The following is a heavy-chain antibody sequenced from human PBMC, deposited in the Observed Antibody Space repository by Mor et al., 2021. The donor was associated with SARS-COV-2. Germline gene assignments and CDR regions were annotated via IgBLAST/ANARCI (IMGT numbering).Heavy chain of an antibody. V-gene: IGHV3-23*02. CDR3: AKGGSDAFDI. J-gene: IGHJ3*02. D-gene: IGHD3-10*01. Sequence: GDSVKGRFTISRDNSKNTLYLQMNSLRAEDTAVYYCAKGGSDAFDIWGQGTLVTVSS.